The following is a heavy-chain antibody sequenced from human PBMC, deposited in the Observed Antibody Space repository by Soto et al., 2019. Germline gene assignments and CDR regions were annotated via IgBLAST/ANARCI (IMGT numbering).Heavy chain of an antibody. CDR2: LYNTGST. J-gene: IGHJ6*02. D-gene: IGHD3-3*01. V-gene: IGHV4-59*03. Sequence: PSETLSLTCNVSGGSISSYYWTWIRQPPGKGLEWIGYLYNTGSTNYNPSLKSRVTISLDTSKNQFFLNLSSVTAADTAVYYCAGMSFTVFGEVIDNFYFYGMDVWGQGTTVTVS. CDR1: GGSISSYY. CDR3: AGMSFTVFGEVIDNFYFYGMDV.